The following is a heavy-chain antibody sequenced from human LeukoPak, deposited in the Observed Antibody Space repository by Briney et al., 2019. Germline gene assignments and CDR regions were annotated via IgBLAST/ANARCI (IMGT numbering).Heavy chain of an antibody. V-gene: IGHV3-11*01. CDR3: ARDFALSSGVVDY. D-gene: IGHD6-25*01. J-gene: IGHJ4*02. Sequence: GESLRLSCAASGFTFSDYYMSWIRQAPGKGLEWVSYISSSGSTIYYADSVKGRFTISGDNAKNSLYLQMNSLRAEDTAVYYCARDFALSSGVVDYWGQGTLVTVSS. CDR2: ISSSGSTI. CDR1: GFTFSDYY.